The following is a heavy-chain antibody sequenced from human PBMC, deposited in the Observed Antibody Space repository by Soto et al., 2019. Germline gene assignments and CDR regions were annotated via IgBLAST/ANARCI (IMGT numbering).Heavy chain of an antibody. D-gene: IGHD4-17*01. Sequence: SGGSLRLSCAASGFTFSSYAMHWVRQAPGKGLEWVAVISYDGSNKYYADSVKGRFTISRDNSKNTLYLQMNSLRAEDTAVYYCARDGEYYGLDYWGQGTLVTVSS. V-gene: IGHV3-30-3*01. CDR1: GFTFSSYA. CDR2: ISYDGSNK. CDR3: ARDGEYYGLDY. J-gene: IGHJ4*02.